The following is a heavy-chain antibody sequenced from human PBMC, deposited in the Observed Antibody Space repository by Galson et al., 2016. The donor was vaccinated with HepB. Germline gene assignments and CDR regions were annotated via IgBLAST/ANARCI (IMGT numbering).Heavy chain of an antibody. V-gene: IGHV3-30*03. D-gene: IGHD5-12*01. CDR3: ATWGEGYSGYDSY. CDR1: GISLNSYS. Sequence: SLRLSCAVPGISLNSYSMHWVRQAPGKGLEWVAIISSAGRDNYYSDSVEGRFTISSDDSKNTQYLQMNSLTAEDTAVYYCATWGEGYSGYDSYWGQGTLVTVSS. J-gene: IGHJ4*02. CDR2: ISSAGRDN.